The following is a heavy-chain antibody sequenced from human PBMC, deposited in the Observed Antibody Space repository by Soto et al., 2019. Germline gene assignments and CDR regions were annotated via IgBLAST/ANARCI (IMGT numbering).Heavy chain of an antibody. CDR3: ARTDYGDHGYFDW. V-gene: IGHV3-66*01. CDR1: KFSVSSNY. Sequence: EVQLVESGGDLVQPGGSLRLSCAASKFSVSSNYMTWVRQAPGKGLEWVSVIYSGGSTYYADSVKGRFTISRDNSKNTLYLQMNSLRAEDTAVYYCARTDYGDHGYFDWWGQGTLVTVSS. D-gene: IGHD4-17*01. CDR2: IYSGGST. J-gene: IGHJ4*02.